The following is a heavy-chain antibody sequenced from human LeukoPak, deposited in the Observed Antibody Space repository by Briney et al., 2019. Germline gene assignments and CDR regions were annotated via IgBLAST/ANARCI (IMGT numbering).Heavy chain of an antibody. D-gene: IGHD3-22*01. Sequence: PSETLSLTCSVSGGSVSSQYWSWTRQPPGTGLEWIGYIHTTGRTNCNPSLESRVTISLDTSKSQFSLKLSSVTAADTAVYYCARARGSSGYISWFDPWGQGTLVTVSS. CDR3: ARARGSSGYISWFDP. CDR1: GGSVSSQY. J-gene: IGHJ5*02. V-gene: IGHV4-4*08. CDR2: IHTTGRT.